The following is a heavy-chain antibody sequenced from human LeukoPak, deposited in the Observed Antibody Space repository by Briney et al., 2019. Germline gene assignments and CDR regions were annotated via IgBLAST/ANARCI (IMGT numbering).Heavy chain of an antibody. V-gene: IGHV3-7*05. D-gene: IGHD4-23*01. Sequence: GGSLRLACAASGFTFSNYRMNWVRQTPRKGLEWVASIKEEGSEKYYMDSVKGRFTFSRDNSKKTLYLQMDSLRAEDTAVYYCSRGNGYGGVEGYYYYHGMDVWGQGTTVTVSS. CDR3: SRGNGYGGVEGYYYYHGMDV. J-gene: IGHJ6*02. CDR1: GFTFSNYR. CDR2: IKEEGSEK.